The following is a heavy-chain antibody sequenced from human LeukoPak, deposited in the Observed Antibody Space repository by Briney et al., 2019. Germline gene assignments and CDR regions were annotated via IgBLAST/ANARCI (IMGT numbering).Heavy chain of an antibody. CDR3: ARGYGYQNFDY. Sequence: SETPSLTCTVSGGSISSYYWSWIRQPAGKGLEWIGRIYTDGSTNFHPSLKSRVTLSVDTSKNQFSLRLSSVTAADTAVYYCARGYGYQNFDYWGQGTLVTVSS. CDR2: IYTDGST. CDR1: GGSISSYY. V-gene: IGHV4-4*07. J-gene: IGHJ4*02. D-gene: IGHD3-16*02.